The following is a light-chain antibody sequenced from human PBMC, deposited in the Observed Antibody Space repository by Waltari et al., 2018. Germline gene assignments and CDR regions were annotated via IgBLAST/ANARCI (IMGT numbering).Light chain of an antibody. CDR1: QSVARA. V-gene: IGKV3-20*01. Sequence: SCRASQSVARALAWYQQKPGQPPRLLIYNTYTRATGVPERCSGGGSGTDFSLTISRLEPEDFAVYYCQNYVRLPATFGQGTKVEIK. CDR2: NTY. CDR3: QNYVRLPAT. J-gene: IGKJ1*01.